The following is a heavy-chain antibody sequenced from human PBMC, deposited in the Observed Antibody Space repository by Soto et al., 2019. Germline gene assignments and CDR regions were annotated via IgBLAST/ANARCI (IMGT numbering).Heavy chain of an antibody. D-gene: IGHD3-22*01. V-gene: IGHV1-46*01. CDR1: GYTVSSFY. Sequence: QVQLVQSGAEVVKPGASLTISCRASGYTVSSFYLHWVRQASGQGLEWMGVMRPSDGSTNYAQKFQGRVTMTRATSTNTVYMDLSSLRSDDTAVYYCARGPALRYYDMSGYRGSFEYWGLGTLVTVSS. CDR3: ARGPALRYYDMSGYRGSFEY. J-gene: IGHJ4*02. CDR2: MRPSDGST.